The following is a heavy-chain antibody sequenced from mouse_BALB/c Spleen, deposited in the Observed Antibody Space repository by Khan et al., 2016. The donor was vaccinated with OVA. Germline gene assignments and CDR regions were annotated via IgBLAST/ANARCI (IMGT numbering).Heavy chain of an antibody. V-gene: IGHV5-17*02. J-gene: IGHJ2*01. Sequence: EVKVEESGGGLVQPGGSRKLSCAASGFTFNSYGMHWIRQAPEKGLEWVAYISGDSNTIHYADTVKGRFTISRDNPKNTLFLQMTSLMSEDTAMYYRATSYFYWYYFDYWGPGTTLTVSS. D-gene: IGHD1-1*01. CDR2: ISGDSNTI. CDR3: ATSYFYWYYFDY. CDR1: GFTFNSYG.